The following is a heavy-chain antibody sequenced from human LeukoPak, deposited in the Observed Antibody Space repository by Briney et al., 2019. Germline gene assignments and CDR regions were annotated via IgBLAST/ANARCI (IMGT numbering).Heavy chain of an antibody. Sequence: SETLSLTCTVSGGSISPYFWSWIRQPPGKGLEWIGYISYTGSTNYNPSLKSRVTISVDTSKNQFSLQLTSVTAADTAVYYCARDNYRGATNFDPWGQGTLVTVSS. CDR1: GGSISPYF. D-gene: IGHD1-26*01. CDR2: ISYTGST. CDR3: ARDNYRGATNFDP. V-gene: IGHV4-59*01. J-gene: IGHJ5*02.